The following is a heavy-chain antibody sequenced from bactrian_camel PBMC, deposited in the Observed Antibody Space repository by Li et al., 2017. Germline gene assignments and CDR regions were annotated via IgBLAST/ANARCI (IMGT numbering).Heavy chain of an antibody. CDR2: IDSDGDT. Sequence: HVQLVESGGGSAQAGESLTLSCAVSGAKYQSYCMGWFRQAPGKEREGIAVIDSDGDTAYAESLKDRFTISVDNAKNTLYLQINSLKPEDSAMYYCARSRFVFRGCDLSTSGYYYGGQGTQVTVS. V-gene: IGHV3S55*01. D-gene: IGHD5*01. CDR3: ARSRFVFRGCDLSTSGYYY. CDR1: GAKYQSYC. J-gene: IGHJ4*01.